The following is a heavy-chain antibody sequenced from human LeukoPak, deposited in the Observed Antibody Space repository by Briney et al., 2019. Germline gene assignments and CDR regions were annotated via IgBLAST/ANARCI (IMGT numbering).Heavy chain of an antibody. CDR3: ARHYSSNANQPFDY. J-gene: IGHJ4*02. D-gene: IGHD6-13*01. V-gene: IGHV5-51*01. CDR1: GYSFTNYW. CDR2: IYPGDSDT. Sequence: GESLKISCKGSGYSFTNYWIVCVREVSGNRLGRMGIIYPGDSDTRYSPSFQGQVTISADRSISTDYLQWSSLKASDTAMYYCARHYSSNANQPFDYWGQGTLVTVSS.